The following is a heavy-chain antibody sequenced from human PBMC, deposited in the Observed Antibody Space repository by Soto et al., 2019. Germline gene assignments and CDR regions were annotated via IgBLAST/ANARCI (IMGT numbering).Heavy chain of an antibody. J-gene: IGHJ4*02. D-gene: IGHD3-22*01. CDR2: ISAYNGNT. CDR3: ARDYYDSSGYYAYFDY. V-gene: IGHV1-18*01. CDR1: GYTFTSHG. Sequence: ASVKVSCKASGYTFTSHGISWVRQAPGQGLEWMGWISAYNGNTNYAQKLQGRVTMTTDTSTGTAYMELRSLRSDDTAVYYCARDYYDSSGYYAYFDYWGQGTLVTVSS.